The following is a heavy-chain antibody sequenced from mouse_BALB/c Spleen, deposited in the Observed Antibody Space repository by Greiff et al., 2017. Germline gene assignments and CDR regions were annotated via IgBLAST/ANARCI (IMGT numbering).Heavy chain of an antibody. CDR3: VYDGYPYAMDY. J-gene: IGHJ4*01. CDR1: GFNIKDTY. V-gene: IGHV14-3*02. D-gene: IGHD2-3*01. Sequence: EVQLQQSGAELVKPGASVKLSCTASGFNIKDTYMHWVKQRPEQGLEWIGRIDPANGNTKYDPKFQGKATITADTSSNTAYLQLSSLTSEDTAVYYCVYDGYPYAMDYWGQGTSVTGSS. CDR2: IDPANGNT.